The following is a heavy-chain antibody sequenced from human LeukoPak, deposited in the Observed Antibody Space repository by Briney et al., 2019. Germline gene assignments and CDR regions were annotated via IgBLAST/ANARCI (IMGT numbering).Heavy chain of an antibody. CDR1: GFTFSSYS. CDR2: IDFTSRYI. Sequence: GGSLRLSCAASGFTFSSYSMNWVRQAPGKGLEWVSSIDFTSRYIYNADSVKGRFTTSRDNAKNSLDLQMNSLKVEDTAVYYCARQYCSSTSCSKHDAFDIWGQGTMVTVSS. J-gene: IGHJ3*02. CDR3: ARQYCSSTSCSKHDAFDI. D-gene: IGHD2-2*01. V-gene: IGHV3-21*01.